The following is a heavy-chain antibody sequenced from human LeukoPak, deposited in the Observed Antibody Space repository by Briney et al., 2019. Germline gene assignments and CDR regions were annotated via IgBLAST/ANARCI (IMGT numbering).Heavy chain of an antibody. CDR2: ISSSGSTI. J-gene: IGHJ4*02. CDR3: ARDLSLYCSGGSCYSLNY. CDR1: GFTFSSYS. V-gene: IGHV3-48*04. D-gene: IGHD2-15*01. Sequence: GGSLRLSCTASGFTFSSYSMNWVRQAPGRGLEWVSYISSSGSTIYYADSVKGRFTISRDNAKNSLYLQMNSLRAEDTAVYYCARDLSLYCSGGSCYSLNYWGQGTLVTVSS.